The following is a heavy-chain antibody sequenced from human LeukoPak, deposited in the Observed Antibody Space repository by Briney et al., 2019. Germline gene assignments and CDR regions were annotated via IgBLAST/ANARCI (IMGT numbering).Heavy chain of an antibody. CDR1: GFTFSSYW. D-gene: IGHD3-10*01. J-gene: IGHJ4*02. Sequence: GSLRLSCAASGFTFSSYWMSWVRQAPGKGLEWVANIKQDGSEKYYVDSVKGRFTISRDNAKNSLYLQMNSLRAEDTAVYYCATHPGDYWFGYLQLWGQGTLVTVSS. CDR3: ATHPGDYWFGYLQL. CDR2: IKQDGSEK. V-gene: IGHV3-7*01.